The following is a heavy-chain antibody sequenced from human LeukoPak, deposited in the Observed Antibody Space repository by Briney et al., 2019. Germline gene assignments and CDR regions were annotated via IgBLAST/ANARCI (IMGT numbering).Heavy chain of an antibody. V-gene: IGHV4-39*01. Sequence: SETLSLTCTVSGGSISSSDYFWAWVCQPPGKGLEWIGDFYYNGVTSYDPSLKSRVTISVDTSKNQFSLNLTFVTAADTAVYHCVRRNYVSGRIDPWGQGTLVTVSS. CDR1: GGSISSSDYF. D-gene: IGHD3-16*01. CDR3: VRRNYVSGRIDP. CDR2: FYYNGVT. J-gene: IGHJ5*02.